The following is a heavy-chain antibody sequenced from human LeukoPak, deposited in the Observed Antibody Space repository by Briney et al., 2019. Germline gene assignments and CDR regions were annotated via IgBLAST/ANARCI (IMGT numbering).Heavy chain of an antibody. CDR3: ARAAYHYDSSGFDY. J-gene: IGHJ4*02. V-gene: IGHV3-48*03. CDR1: GFTFSSYE. CDR2: ISGSGNTI. D-gene: IGHD3-22*01. Sequence: GGSLRLSCAASGFTFSSYEMNWVRQAPGKGLDWVSYISGSGNTIYFADSVKGRFTISRDNAKNSLYLQMNSLRAEDTAVCYCARAAYHYDSSGFDYWGQGTLVTVSS.